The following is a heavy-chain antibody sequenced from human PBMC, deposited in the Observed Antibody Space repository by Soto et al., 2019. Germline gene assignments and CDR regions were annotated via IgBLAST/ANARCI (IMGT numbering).Heavy chain of an antibody. CDR2: IYYSGST. CDR3: ARLFHLNSGSPY. J-gene: IGHJ4*02. V-gene: IGHV4-39*01. CDR1: GGSISSSSYY. Sequence: LSLTCTVSGGSISSSSYYWGWIRQPPGKGLEWIGSIYYSGSTYYNPSLKSRVTISVDTSKNQFSLKLSSVTAADTAVYYCARLFHLNSGSPYWGQGTLVTVSS. D-gene: IGHD1-26*01.